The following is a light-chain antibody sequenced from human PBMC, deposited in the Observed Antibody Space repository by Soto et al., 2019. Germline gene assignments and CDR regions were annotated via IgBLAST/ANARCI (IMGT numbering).Light chain of an antibody. CDR2: GAS. CDR1: QSISSY. J-gene: IGKJ4*01. V-gene: IGKV1-6*01. Sequence: IQMTQSPSSLSASVGDRVTITCRASQSISSYLNWYQQKPGKAPKVLIYGASSLQSGVPSRFSGSGSGTDFTLTISSLQPEDFATYYCLQDYNYPLTFGGGTKVDIK. CDR3: LQDYNYPLT.